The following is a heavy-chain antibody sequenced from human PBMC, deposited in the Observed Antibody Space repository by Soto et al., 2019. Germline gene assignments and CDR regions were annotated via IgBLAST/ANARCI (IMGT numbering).Heavy chain of an antibody. Sequence: SETLSLTCAVSGGSISSGGYSWSWIRQPPGKGLEWIGYIYHSGSTYYNPSLKSRVTISVDRSKNQFSLKLSSVTAADTAVYYCARVGITMVRGGMDVWGQGTTVTVSS. CDR1: GGSISSGGYS. J-gene: IGHJ6*02. CDR3: ARVGITMVRGGMDV. V-gene: IGHV4-30-2*01. D-gene: IGHD3-10*01. CDR2: IYHSGST.